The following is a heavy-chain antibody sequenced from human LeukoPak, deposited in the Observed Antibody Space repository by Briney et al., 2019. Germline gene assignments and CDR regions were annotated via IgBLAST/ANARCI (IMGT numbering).Heavy chain of an antibody. J-gene: IGHJ5*02. V-gene: IGHV1-18*01. CDR2: ISAYNGNT. CDR3: ARDRGRAPFDP. D-gene: IGHD3-10*01. CDR1: GYTLSTNG. Sequence: ASVKVSCKASGYTLSTNGISWVRQAPGQGLEWMGWISAYNGNTNYAQKLQGRVTMTADTSTSTAYMELRSLRSDDTAVYYCARDRGRAPFDPWGQGTLVTVSS.